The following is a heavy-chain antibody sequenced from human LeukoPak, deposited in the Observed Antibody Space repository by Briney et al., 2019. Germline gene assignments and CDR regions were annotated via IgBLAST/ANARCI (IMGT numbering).Heavy chain of an antibody. V-gene: IGHV3-48*03. CDR3: ARAAYSSSPDY. J-gene: IGHJ4*02. D-gene: IGHD6-13*01. CDR2: TSSSGSTT. CDR1: GFTFSSYE. Sequence: GGSLRLSCAASGFTFSSYEMNWVRQAPGKGLEWVSYTSSSGSTTYYADSVKGRFIISRDNAKNSLYLQMNSLRAEDTAVYYCARAAYSSSPDYWGQGTLVTVSS.